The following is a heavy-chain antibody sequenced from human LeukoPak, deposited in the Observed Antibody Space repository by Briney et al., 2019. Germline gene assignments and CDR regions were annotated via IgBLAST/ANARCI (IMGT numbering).Heavy chain of an antibody. D-gene: IGHD3-22*01. CDR2: IYYSGST. V-gene: IGHV4-59*01. J-gene: IGHJ4*02. CDR3: ARYYYDSSGYYRRLDY. Sequence: SETLSLTCTVSGGSISSYYWSWIRQPPGKGLEWIRYIYYSGSTNYNPSLKSRVTISVDTSKNQFSLKLSSVTAADTAVYYCARYYYDSSGYYRRLDYWGQGTLVTVSS. CDR1: GGSISSYY.